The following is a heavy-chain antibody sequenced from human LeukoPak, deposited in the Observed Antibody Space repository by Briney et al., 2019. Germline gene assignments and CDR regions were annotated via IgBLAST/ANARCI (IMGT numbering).Heavy chain of an antibody. D-gene: IGHD6-19*01. V-gene: IGHV3-23*01. CDR1: GFTFTSYA. CDR2: ITDTYNT. CDR3: VKGACSSGCSGNH. Sequence: GGSLRLSCAASGFTFTSYAMSWVRQAPGKGLECVSVITDTYNTYYGDSVKGRLTVSRDNSRKTLYLQMNSLRVDDTALYYCVKGACSSGCSGNHWGQGTRVIVSP. J-gene: IGHJ5*02.